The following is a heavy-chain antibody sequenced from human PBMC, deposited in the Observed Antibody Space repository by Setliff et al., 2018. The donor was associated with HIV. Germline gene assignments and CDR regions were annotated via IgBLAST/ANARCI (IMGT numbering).Heavy chain of an antibody. Sequence: PSETLSLTCTVSDDSIDSSSYYWGWIRQPPGKGLEWIGSIYNSGGTYYNPSLHGRVTISVDTSKNQFSLRLKSVTAADTAVYYCARRKAGWGELFGNWFDPWGQGTLVTVSS. J-gene: IGHJ5*02. V-gene: IGHV4-39*01. CDR3: ARRKAGWGELFGNWFDP. CDR2: IYNSGGT. D-gene: IGHD3-10*01. CDR1: DDSIDSSSYY.